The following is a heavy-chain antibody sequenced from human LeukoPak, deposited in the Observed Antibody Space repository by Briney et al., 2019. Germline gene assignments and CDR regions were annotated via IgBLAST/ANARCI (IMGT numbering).Heavy chain of an antibody. CDR3: ARRRYYDFWSGYYAFDI. V-gene: IGHV1-18*01. CDR2: ISAYNGNT. CDR1: GYTFTSYG. Sequence: ASVNVSCKASGYTFTSYGISWVRQAPGQGLEWMGCISAYNGNTNYAQKLQGRVTMTTDTSTSTAYMELRSLRSDDTAVYYCARRRYYDFWSGYYAFDIWGQGTMVTVSS. J-gene: IGHJ3*02. D-gene: IGHD3-3*01.